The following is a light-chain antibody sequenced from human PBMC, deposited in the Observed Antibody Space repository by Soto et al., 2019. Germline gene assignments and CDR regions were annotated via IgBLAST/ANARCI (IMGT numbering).Light chain of an antibody. V-gene: IGLV2-14*01. CDR3: SSYTTSSTYV. Sequence: LTQPAAGSGSPGQSIAISCTGTSSDVGGYNYVSWYQQHPGKAPKLMIFDVSNRPSGVSNRFSGSKSGNTASLTISGLQAEDEADYYCSSYTTSSTYVFGTGTKVTVL. J-gene: IGLJ1*01. CDR1: SSDVGGYNY. CDR2: DVS.